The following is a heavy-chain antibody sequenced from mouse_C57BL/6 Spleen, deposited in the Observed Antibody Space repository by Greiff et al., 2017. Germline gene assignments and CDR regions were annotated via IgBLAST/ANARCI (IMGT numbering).Heavy chain of an antibody. V-gene: IGHV1-55*01. D-gene: IGHD1-1*01. Sequence: VQLQQPGAELVKPGASVKMSCKASGYTFTSYWITWVKQRPGQGLEWIGDIYPGSGSTNYNEKFKSKATLTVDTASSTAYMQLSSLTSEDSAVYYCARYGSSYYAMDYWGQGTSVTVSS. J-gene: IGHJ4*01. CDR1: GYTFTSYW. CDR3: ARYGSSYYAMDY. CDR2: IYPGSGST.